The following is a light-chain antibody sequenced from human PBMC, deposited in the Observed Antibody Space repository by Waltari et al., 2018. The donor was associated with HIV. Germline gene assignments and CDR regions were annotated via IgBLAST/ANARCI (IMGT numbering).Light chain of an antibody. CDR3: CSYASSTTLDV. CDR1: SSDVGGYNY. J-gene: IGLJ2*01. Sequence: QSALTQPASVSGSPGQSITISCTGTSSDVGGYNYVPWYQQHPGKAPKLLIYGVSNRPSGISNRFSGSKSGNTASLTISGLQAEDEADYYCCSYASSTTLDVFGGGTKLTVL. V-gene: IGLV2-14*01. CDR2: GVS.